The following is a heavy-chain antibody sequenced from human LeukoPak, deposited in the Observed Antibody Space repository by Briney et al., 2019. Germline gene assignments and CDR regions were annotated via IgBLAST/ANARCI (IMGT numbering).Heavy chain of an antibody. CDR3: ARGVRNYDFPWGYYYYYMDV. CDR2: IYYSGST. Sequence: SETLSLTCTVSGGSISGGAYYWSWIRQHPGKGLEWIGYIYYSGSTYYNPSLKSRVTISVDTSKNQFSLKLSSVTAADTAVYYCARGVRNYDFPWGYYYYYMDVWGKGTTVTVSS. D-gene: IGHD3-3*01. V-gene: IGHV4-31*03. CDR1: GGSISGGAYY. J-gene: IGHJ6*03.